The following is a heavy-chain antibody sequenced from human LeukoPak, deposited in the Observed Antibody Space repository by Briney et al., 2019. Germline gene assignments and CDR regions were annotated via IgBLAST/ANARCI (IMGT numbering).Heavy chain of an antibody. J-gene: IGHJ4*02. V-gene: IGHV4-61*01. CDR3: ARDRVGSSGYYYWYYFDY. D-gene: IGHD3-22*01. Sequence: PSETLSLTCTVSGGSISSSSYYWGWIRQPPGKGLEWIGYIYYSGSTNYNPSLKSRVTISVDTSKNQFSLKMSSVTAADTAVYYCARDRVGSSGYYYWYYFDYWGQGTLVTVSS. CDR2: IYYSGST. CDR1: GGSISSSSYY.